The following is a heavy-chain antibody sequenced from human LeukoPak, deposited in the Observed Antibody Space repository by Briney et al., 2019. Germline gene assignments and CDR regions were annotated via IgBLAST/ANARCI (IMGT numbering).Heavy chain of an antibody. D-gene: IGHD6-19*01. J-gene: IGHJ3*02. CDR3: ARDSSGWERNAFDI. V-gene: IGHV3-48*02. Sequence: GGSLRLSCAASGFTLSSYSMNWVRQAPGKGLEWVSYISSSSSTIYYADSVKGRFTISRDNAKNSLYLQMNSLRDEDTAVYYCARDSSGWERNAFDIWGQGTMVTVSS. CDR1: GFTLSSYS. CDR2: ISSSSSTI.